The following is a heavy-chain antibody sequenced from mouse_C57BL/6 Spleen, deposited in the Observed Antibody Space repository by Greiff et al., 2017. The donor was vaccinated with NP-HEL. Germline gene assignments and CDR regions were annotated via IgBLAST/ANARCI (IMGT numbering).Heavy chain of an antibody. CDR1: GYTFTRYW. CDR2: IDPHSGGT. V-gene: IGHV1-72*01. D-gene: IGHD1-1*01. J-gene: IGHJ2*01. Sequence: SVPLSCPASGYTFTRYWMHWVQQRPGRGLEWIGRIDPHSGGTKYIEQFKSKATLTVDKPSSTAYMQLSSLTSEDSAVYYCARSWDYGSSFFDYWGQGTTLTVSS. CDR3: ARSWDYGSSFFDY.